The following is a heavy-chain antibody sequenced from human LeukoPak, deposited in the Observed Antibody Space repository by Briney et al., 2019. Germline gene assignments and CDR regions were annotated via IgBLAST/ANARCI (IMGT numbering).Heavy chain of an antibody. Sequence: SETLSLTCTVSGGSISSSSYYWGWIRQPPGKGLEWIGSIYYSGSTYYNPSLKSRVTISVDTSKNQFSLKLTSVTAADTAVYYCARSYGSGSGYLDWGQGTMVTVSA. CDR3: ARSYGSGSGYLD. CDR2: IYYSGST. V-gene: IGHV4-39*07. CDR1: GGSISSSSYY. J-gene: IGHJ3*01. D-gene: IGHD3-10*01.